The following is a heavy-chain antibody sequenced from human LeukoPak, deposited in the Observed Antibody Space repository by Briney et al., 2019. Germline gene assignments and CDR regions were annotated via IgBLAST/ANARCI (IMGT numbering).Heavy chain of an antibody. CDR2: ITGGSSST. D-gene: IGHD5-24*01. V-gene: IGHV3-11*03. CDR3: ATMTARDGYRIDY. Sequence: GGSLTLSCPASGFTFSDYYMSCIRHAPGKGLECVSYITGGSSSTNYADSVKGRFTISRDNAKNSLYLQMKSLMAEDTAVYYCATMTARDGYRIDYWGQGTLVTVSS. J-gene: IGHJ4*02. CDR1: GFTFSDYY.